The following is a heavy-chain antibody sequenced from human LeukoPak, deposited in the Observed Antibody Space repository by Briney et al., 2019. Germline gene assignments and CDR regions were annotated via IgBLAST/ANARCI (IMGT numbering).Heavy chain of an antibody. D-gene: IGHD3-16*01. J-gene: IGHJ5*02. CDR3: ARDSQSLNYDYVWGANNWFDP. Sequence: PSETLSLTCTVSGGSISSYYWSWIRQPPGKGLEWIGYIYYSGSTNYNPSLKSRVTISVDTSKNQFSLKLSSVTAADTAVYYCARDSQSLNYDYVWGANNWFDPWGQGTLVTVSS. CDR1: GGSISSYY. CDR2: IYYSGST. V-gene: IGHV4-59*01.